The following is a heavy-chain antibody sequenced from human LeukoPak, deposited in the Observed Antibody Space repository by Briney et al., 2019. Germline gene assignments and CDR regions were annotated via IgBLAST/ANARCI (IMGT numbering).Heavy chain of an antibody. J-gene: IGHJ6*03. Sequence: SETLSLTCTVSGGSISSYYWSWIRQPPGKGLEWIGYIYYGGSTNYNPSLKSRVTISVDTSKNQFSLKLSSVTAADTAVYYCARRAEYYYYYMDVWGKGTTVTISS. CDR3: ARRAEYYYYYMDV. CDR2: IYYGGST. V-gene: IGHV4-59*12. CDR1: GGSISSYY.